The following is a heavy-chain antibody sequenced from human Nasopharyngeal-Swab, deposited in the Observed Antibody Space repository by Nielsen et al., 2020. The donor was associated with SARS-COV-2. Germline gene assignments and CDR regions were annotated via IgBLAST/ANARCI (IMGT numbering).Heavy chain of an antibody. V-gene: IGHV1-18*01. D-gene: IGHD2-2*01. Sequence: WARQAPGKGCEWLGWISAYNANTNYAQKLQGRVTMTTDTSTSTAYMELRSLRSDDTAVYYCARERGRGYCSSTSCHAWFDPWGQGTLVTVSS. CDR3: ARERGRGYCSSTSCHAWFDP. J-gene: IGHJ5*02. CDR2: ISAYNANT.